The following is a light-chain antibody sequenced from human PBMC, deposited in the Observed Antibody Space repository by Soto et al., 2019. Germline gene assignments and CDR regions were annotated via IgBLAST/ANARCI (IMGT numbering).Light chain of an antibody. J-gene: IGKJ1*01. CDR1: QGISSY. CDR3: QQYYSYPT. V-gene: IGKV1-8*01. CDR2: AAS. Sequence: AIRMTQSPSSFSASTGDRVTITCRASQGISSYLAWYQQKPGKAPKLLIYAASTLQSGVPSRFSGSGSGTDFTRTISCLQSEDLATYYCQQYYSYPTFGQGTKVEIK.